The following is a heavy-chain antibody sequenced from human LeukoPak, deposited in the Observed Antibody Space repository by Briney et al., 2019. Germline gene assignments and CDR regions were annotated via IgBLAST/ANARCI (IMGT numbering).Heavy chain of an antibody. CDR3: ARAPGGYFDY. CDR1: GFTFSSYA. V-gene: IGHV3-64*01. J-gene: IGHJ4*02. D-gene: IGHD3-10*01. Sequence: PGGSPRLSCAASGFTFSSYAMHWVRQAPGKGLEYVSAISSNGGSTYYANSVKGRFTISRDNSKNTLYLQMGSLRAEDMAVYYCARAPGGYFDYWGQGTLVTVSS. CDR2: ISSNGGST.